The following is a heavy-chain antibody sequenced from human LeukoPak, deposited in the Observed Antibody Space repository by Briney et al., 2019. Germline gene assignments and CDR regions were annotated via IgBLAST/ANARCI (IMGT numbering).Heavy chain of an antibody. CDR1: GGTFSIYA. CDR3: ASGIVGATLEYYYYMDV. D-gene: IGHD1-26*01. J-gene: IGHJ6*03. V-gene: IGHV1-69*13. Sequence: GASVKVSCKASGGTFSIYAISWVRPAPGQGLEWMGGIIPIFGTANYAQKFQGRVTITADESTSTAYMELSSLRSEDTAVYYCASGIVGATLEYYYYMDVWGKGTTVTISS. CDR2: IIPIFGTA.